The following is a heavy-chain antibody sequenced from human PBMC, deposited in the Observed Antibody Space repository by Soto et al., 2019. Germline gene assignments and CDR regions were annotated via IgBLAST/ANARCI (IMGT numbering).Heavy chain of an antibody. D-gene: IGHD1-20*01. J-gene: IGHJ4*02. CDR2: IYSSGST. V-gene: IGHV4-59*01. Sequence: SETLSLTCTVSGGSLDTYYWTWIRQPPGKGLEWIGYIYSSGSTNYNPSLKSRVTMAVDMSKNQFSLKLTSVTAADTAVYYCARARYNWNSWGQGALVTVSS. CDR3: ARARYNWNS. CDR1: GGSLDTYY.